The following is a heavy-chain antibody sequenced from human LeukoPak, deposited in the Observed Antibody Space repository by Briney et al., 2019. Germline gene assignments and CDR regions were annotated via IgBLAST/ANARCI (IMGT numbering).Heavy chain of an antibody. J-gene: IGHJ6*03. CDR2: IIPIFGTA. Sequence: SVKVSCKASGGTFSSYAISWVRQAPGQGLEWMGGIIPIFGTANYAQKFHGRVTITADESTSTAYMELSSRKSEDTAGYYLWSAYCGGDCYPVTYYYYYMDVWGKGTTVTVSS. V-gene: IGHV1-69*13. D-gene: IGHD2-21*01. CDR3: WSAYCGGDCYPVTYYYYYMDV. CDR1: GGTFSSYA.